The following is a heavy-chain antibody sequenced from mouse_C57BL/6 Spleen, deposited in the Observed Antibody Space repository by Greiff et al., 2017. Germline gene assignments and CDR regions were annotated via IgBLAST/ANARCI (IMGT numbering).Heavy chain of an antibody. CDR3: AREGEDYFDY. V-gene: IGHV5-16*01. J-gene: IGHJ2*01. CDR1: GFTFSDYY. Sequence: DVQLVESEGGLVQPGSSMKLSCTASGFTFSDYYMAWVRQVPEKGLEWVANINYDGSSTYYLDSLKSRFIISRDNAKNILYLQMSSLKSEDTATYYCAREGEDYFDYWGQGTTLTVSS. CDR2: INYDGSST.